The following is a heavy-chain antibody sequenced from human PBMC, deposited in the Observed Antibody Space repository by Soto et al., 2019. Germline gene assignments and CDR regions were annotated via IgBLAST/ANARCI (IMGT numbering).Heavy chain of an antibody. J-gene: IGHJ3*01. CDR3: GKDPNGDYVGAFDL. D-gene: IGHD4-17*01. Sequence: EVQLLESGGDLVQPGGSLRLSCAASGFTFSNYAMSWVRQAPGKGPEWVSGISAYGGTTYYADSVRGRFTISRDNSKATLYLQMHSLRAEDTALYYCGKDPNGDYVGAFDLRGHCTVVTVSS. V-gene: IGHV3-23*01. CDR2: ISAYGGTT. CDR1: GFTFSNYA.